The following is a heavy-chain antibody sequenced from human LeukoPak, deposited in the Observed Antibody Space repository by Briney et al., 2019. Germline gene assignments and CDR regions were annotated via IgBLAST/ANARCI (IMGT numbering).Heavy chain of an antibody. V-gene: IGHV4-39*07. CDR2: IFHTGST. Sequence: PSETLSLTCTVSGGSIISYYWAWIRQPPGKGLEWIGSIFHTGSTYHNPSLKSRVTISVDTSKNQFSLKRSSVTAADTAVYYCARDFLKDFDPWGQGTLVTVSS. CDR1: GGSIISYY. CDR3: ARDFLKDFDP. J-gene: IGHJ5*02.